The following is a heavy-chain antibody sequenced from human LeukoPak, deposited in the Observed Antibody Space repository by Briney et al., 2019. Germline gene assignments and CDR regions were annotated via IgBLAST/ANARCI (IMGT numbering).Heavy chain of an antibody. Sequence: GSLSLSCAASGFTFSSYAMSWVRQAPGKGLVWVSAISGSGGSTYYADSVKGRFTISRDNSKNTLYLQMNSLRAEDTAVYYCAKDYCSSTSCYRTGNRGYNWFDPWGQGTLVTVSS. D-gene: IGHD2-2*02. CDR2: ISGSGGST. J-gene: IGHJ5*02. CDR1: GFTFSSYA. V-gene: IGHV3-23*01. CDR3: AKDYCSSTSCYRTGNRGYNWFDP.